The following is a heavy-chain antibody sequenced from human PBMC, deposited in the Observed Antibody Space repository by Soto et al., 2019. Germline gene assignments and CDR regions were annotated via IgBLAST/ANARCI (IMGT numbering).Heavy chain of an antibody. Sequence: LRLSCAASGFTFSAYEMNWVRQAPGKGLEWVSYISSSGNTIYYADSVKGRFTISRDNAKNSLFLQMNSLRVEDTAFYYCARSPFLECNWAQGTLVTVSS. J-gene: IGHJ4*02. D-gene: IGHD3-3*02. CDR2: ISSSGNTI. V-gene: IGHV3-48*03. CDR3: ARSPFLECN. CDR1: GFTFSAYE.